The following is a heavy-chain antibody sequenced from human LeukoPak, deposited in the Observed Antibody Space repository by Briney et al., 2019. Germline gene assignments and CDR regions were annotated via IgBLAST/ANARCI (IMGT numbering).Heavy chain of an antibody. CDR2: IRYDGSNK. CDR3: AKGIGTSPDY. CDR1: GLTFSSYG. J-gene: IGHJ4*02. D-gene: IGHD3-10*01. V-gene: IGHV3-30*02. Sequence: PGGSLRLSCAASGLTFSSYGMHWVRQAPGKGLEWVAFIRYDGSNKYYTDSVKGRFTISRDNSKNTLYLQMNSLRAEDTAVYYCAKGIGTSPDYWGQGTLVTVSS.